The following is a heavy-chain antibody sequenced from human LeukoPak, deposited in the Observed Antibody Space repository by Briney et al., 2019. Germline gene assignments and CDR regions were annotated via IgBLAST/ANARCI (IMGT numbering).Heavy chain of an antibody. J-gene: IGHJ4*02. V-gene: IGHV4-59*01. CDR3: ARDVGATPGYFDY. CDR2: IYYSGST. CDR1: GGSISSYY. Sequence: SETLSLTCTVSGGSISSYYWSWIRQPPGKGLEWIGYIYYSGSTNYNPSLKSRVTISLDTSKNQLSLKLSSVTAADTAVYYCARDVGATPGYFDYWGQGTLVTVSS. D-gene: IGHD1-26*01.